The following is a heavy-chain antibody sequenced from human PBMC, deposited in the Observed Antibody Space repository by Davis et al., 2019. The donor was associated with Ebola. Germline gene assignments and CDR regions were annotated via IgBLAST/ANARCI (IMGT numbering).Heavy chain of an antibody. D-gene: IGHD2-2*01. CDR3: GGIVVVPAAMFLHDY. V-gene: IGHV4-59*04. Sequence: MPSETLSLTCTVSGGFISDYFWSWIRQPPGKGLEWIGYIYHSGSTYYNPSLKSRVTISVDTSKNQFSLKLSSVTAADTAVYYCGGIVVVPAAMFLHDYWGQGTLVTVSS. CDR2: IYHSGST. CDR1: GGFISDYF. J-gene: IGHJ4*02.